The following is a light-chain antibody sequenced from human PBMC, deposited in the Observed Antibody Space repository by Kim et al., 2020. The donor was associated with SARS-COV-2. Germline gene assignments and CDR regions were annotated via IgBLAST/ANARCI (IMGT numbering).Light chain of an antibody. CDR3: NSRDSSGNLVV. J-gene: IGLJ2*01. V-gene: IGLV3-19*01. CDR1: SLRSYD. CDR2: GKN. Sequence: ALGQTVRITCQGDSLRSYDASWYQQKPGQAPVLVIYGKNNRPSGIPDRFSGSSSGNADSWNITGAQAEDEADYYCNSRDSSGNLVVFGGGTQLTVL.